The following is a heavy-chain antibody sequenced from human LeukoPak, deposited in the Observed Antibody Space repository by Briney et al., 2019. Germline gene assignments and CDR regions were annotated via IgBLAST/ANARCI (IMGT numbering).Heavy chain of an antibody. J-gene: IGHJ4*02. CDR1: GGTFSCYA. Sequence: ASVKVSCKASGGTFSCYAISWVRQAPGQGLEWMGWMNPNSGITAYAQKFQGRVTITRNTSISTAYMELSSLRSEDTAVYYCAREDFYDSGSNDYWGQGTLVTVSS. CDR2: MNPNSGIT. V-gene: IGHV1-8*03. CDR3: AREDFYDSGSNDY. D-gene: IGHD3-22*01.